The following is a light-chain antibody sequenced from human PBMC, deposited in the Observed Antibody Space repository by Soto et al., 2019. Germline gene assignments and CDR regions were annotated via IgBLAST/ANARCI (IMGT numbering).Light chain of an antibody. V-gene: IGKV1-5*01. CDR2: DAS. J-gene: IGKJ1*01. CDR3: HQYDSYTWT. Sequence: DIQMTQSPSTLSASVGDRVTITCRASQSISYWLAWYQQKPGKAPKLLIYDASTLESAVPSRFSASGSGTEFTLTISGLQPDDFATYYCHQYDSYTWTFGQGTKVDVK. CDR1: QSISYW.